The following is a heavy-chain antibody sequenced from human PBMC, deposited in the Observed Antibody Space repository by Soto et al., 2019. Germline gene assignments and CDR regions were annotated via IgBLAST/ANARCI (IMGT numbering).Heavy chain of an antibody. J-gene: IGHJ6*02. CDR2: IYPGDSDR. CDR3: AGLPPHDYNGYFTMDV. V-gene: IGHV5-51*01. CDR1: GYSFTSHW. Sequence: RGESLKISCKGSGYSFTSHWIAWVRQTPGKGLEWMGIIYPGDSDRRYSPSFQGQVTISADKSISTAYLQWSSLKASDTAMYYFAGLPPHDYNGYFTMDVWGQGTTVTVS. D-gene: IGHD3-22*01.